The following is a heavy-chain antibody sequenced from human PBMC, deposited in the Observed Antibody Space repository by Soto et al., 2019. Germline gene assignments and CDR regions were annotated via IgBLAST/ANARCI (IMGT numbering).Heavy chain of an antibody. D-gene: IGHD5-12*01. J-gene: IGHJ4*02. CDR3: ASFYHGYDFYDY. CDR2: IYYTGST. V-gene: IGHV4-61*01. CDR1: GGSVSSGSYY. Sequence: QVQLQESGPRLVKPSETLSLTCGVSGGSVSSGSYYWSWIRQPPGKGLEWIGYIYYTGSTKYNPSLKSRVTISLDTSKNQFYLKLSSVTAADTAVYHCASFYHGYDFYDYWGQGTLVTVSA.